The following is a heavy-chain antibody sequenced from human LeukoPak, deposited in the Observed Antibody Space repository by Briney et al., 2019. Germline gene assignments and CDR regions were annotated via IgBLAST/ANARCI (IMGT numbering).Heavy chain of an antibody. Sequence: PGGSLRLSCTASGFTFSSYSMTWVRQAPGKGLEWVSSISSTSKYIYYADSVKGRFTISRDNAKNSLYLQMNSLRGEDTAVYYCTRDVRDEYTSGWYPIGYWGQGTLVTVSS. D-gene: IGHD6-19*01. V-gene: IGHV3-21*01. CDR1: GFTFSSYS. CDR2: ISSTSKYI. J-gene: IGHJ4*02. CDR3: TRDVRDEYTSGWYPIGY.